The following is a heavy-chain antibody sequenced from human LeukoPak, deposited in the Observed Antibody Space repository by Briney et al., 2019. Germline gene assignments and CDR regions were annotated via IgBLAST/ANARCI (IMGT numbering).Heavy chain of an antibody. CDR2: IKQDGSET. D-gene: IGHD2-21*01. Sequence: GGSLRLSCAASGFTFSDYWMTWVRQAPGKGLEWVANIKQDGSETYYVDSVRDRFTISRDNARKSLYLQINSLRAEDTAVYFCARDCFAENNYWGQGILVTVSS. CDR3: ARDCFAENNY. V-gene: IGHV3-7*01. CDR1: GFTFSDYW. J-gene: IGHJ4*02.